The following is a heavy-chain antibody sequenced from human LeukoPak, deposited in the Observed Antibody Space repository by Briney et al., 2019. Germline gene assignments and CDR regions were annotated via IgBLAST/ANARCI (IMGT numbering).Heavy chain of an antibody. D-gene: IGHD6-13*01. CDR1: GSTFSSYS. Sequence: GGSLRLSCAASGSTFSSYSMNWVRQAPGKGLEWVSSISSSSSYIYYADSVKGRFTISRDNAKNSLYLQMNSLRAEDTAVYYCARGEMLAAAGLAVFDYWGQGTLVTVSS. CDR2: ISSSSSYI. V-gene: IGHV3-21*01. CDR3: ARGEMLAAAGLAVFDY. J-gene: IGHJ4*02.